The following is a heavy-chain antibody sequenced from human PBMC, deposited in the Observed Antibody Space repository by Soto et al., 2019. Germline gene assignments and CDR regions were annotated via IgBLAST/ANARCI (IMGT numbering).Heavy chain of an antibody. CDR1: GFTFSNAW. J-gene: IGHJ3*02. CDR2: IKSKTDGGTT. CDR3: TAEPRDPDAFDI. Sequence: GGSLRLSCAASGFTFSNAWMSWVRQAPGKGLEWVGRIKSKTDGGTTDYAAPVKGRFTISRDDSKNTLYLQMNSLKTEDPAVYYCTAEPRDPDAFDIWGQGTMVTVSS. V-gene: IGHV3-15*01.